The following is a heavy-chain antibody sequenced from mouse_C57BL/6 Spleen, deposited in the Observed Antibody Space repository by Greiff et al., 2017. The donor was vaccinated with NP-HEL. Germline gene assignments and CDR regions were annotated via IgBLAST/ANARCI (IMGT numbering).Heavy chain of an antibody. CDR1: GYTFTSYT. Sequence: QVQLQQSGAELARPGASVKMSCKASGYTFTSYTMHWVKQRPGQGLEWIGYINHSSGYTKYNQKFKDKATLTADKSSSTAYMQLSSLTSEDSAVYYCGGGIYFDYWGQGTTLTVSS. V-gene: IGHV1-4*01. CDR3: GGGIYFDY. CDR2: INHSSGYT. J-gene: IGHJ2*01.